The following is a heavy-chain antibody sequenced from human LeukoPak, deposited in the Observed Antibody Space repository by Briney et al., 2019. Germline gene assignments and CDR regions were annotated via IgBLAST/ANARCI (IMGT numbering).Heavy chain of an antibody. Sequence: ASVKVSCKASGYTFTGYYMHWVRQAPGQGLEWMGWINPNSGGTNYAQKFQGRVTMTRDTSISTAYMELSRLRSDDTAVYYCARDEEVRVPSYYMDVWGKGTTVTISS. J-gene: IGHJ6*03. CDR1: GYTFTGYY. CDR2: INPNSGGT. D-gene: IGHD3-10*01. V-gene: IGHV1-2*02. CDR3: ARDEEVRVPSYYMDV.